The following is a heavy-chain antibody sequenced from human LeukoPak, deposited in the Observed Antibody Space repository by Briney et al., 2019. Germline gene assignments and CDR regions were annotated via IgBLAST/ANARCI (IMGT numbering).Heavy chain of an antibody. J-gene: IGHJ4*02. D-gene: IGHD3-3*01. CDR3: AKVGGYYHFDY. Sequence: PGGSLRLSCAASLLGFRGYGIHCVPRTPGKGLEWVEFIRYDGRNKYYADSVKGRITISRDNTENTLYLQMNSLRAEDMVLYYCAKVGGYYHFDYRGQGTLVSVSS. V-gene: IGHV3-30*02. CDR2: IRYDGRNK. CDR1: LLGFRGYG.